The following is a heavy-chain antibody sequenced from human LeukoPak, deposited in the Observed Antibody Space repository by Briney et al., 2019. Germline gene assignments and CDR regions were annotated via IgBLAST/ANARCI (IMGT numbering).Heavy chain of an antibody. CDR3: ARVHYYFDSSGYYYEGRGDY. J-gene: IGHJ4*02. V-gene: IGHV3-21*01. CDR2: ISSSSSYI. CDR1: GFTFSSYS. D-gene: IGHD3-22*01. Sequence: GGSLRLSCAASGFTFSSYSMNWVRQAPGKGLEWVSSISSSSSYIYYADSVKGRFTISRDNAKNSLYLQMNSLRAEDTAVYYCARVHYYFDSSGYYYEGRGDYWGQGTLVTVSS.